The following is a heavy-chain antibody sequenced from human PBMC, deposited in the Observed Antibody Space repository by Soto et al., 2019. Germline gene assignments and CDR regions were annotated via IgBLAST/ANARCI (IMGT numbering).Heavy chain of an antibody. V-gene: IGHV5-51*01. J-gene: IGHJ6*02. D-gene: IGHD4-4*01. CDR3: ARFFSNFGYYHYPMAV. Sequence: GESLKISCKGSGYTFTDYWIGCVRQLPGEGLEWMGIIYPGDSDTRYSPSFQGHVTITVDKSNSTAYLQWNTLKASDTAMYYCARFFSNFGYYHYPMAVSGQGTSVPDSS. CDR1: GYTFTDYW. CDR2: IYPGDSDT.